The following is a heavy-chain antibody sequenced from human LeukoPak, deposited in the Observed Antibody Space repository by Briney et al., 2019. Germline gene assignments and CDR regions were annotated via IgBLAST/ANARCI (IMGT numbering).Heavy chain of an antibody. CDR1: GFPFSRFT. V-gene: IGHV3-21*01. Sequence: GGSLRLSCAASGFPFSRFTMNWVRQAPGKGLEWVSSISDIRSYIYYADSVKGRFTISRDNAKNSLYLQMNSLRAEDTAVYYCAKVRWGSDNALDSWGQGTLVTGSS. CDR2: ISDIRSYI. D-gene: IGHD3-16*01. J-gene: IGHJ4*02. CDR3: AKVRWGSDNALDS.